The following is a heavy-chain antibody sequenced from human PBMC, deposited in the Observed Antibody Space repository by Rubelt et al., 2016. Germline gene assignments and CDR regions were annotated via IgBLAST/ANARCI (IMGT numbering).Heavy chain of an antibody. CDR2: IYYSGST. Sequence: QVQLQESGPGLVKPSETLSLTCTVSGGSISSYYWSWIRQPPGKGLEWIGYIYYSGSTNYNPSLKSRVTIQVDTSKNQFSWKRGSVTAADASVYYWARRRGATGLFDPWGQGTLVTGSS. D-gene: IGHD3-10*01. CDR1: GGSISSYY. J-gene: IGHJ5*02. CDR3: ARRRGATGLFDP. V-gene: IGHV4-59*08.